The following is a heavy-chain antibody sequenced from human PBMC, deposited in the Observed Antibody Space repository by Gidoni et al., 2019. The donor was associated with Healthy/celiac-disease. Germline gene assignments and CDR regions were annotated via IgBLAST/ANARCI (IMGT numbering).Heavy chain of an antibody. V-gene: IGHV3-21*01. J-gene: IGHJ4*02. CDR1: GFTFGSYS. D-gene: IGHD1-26*01. CDR3: ARDFSATGIVGATPHDY. Sequence: EVQRVESGGGLVKPGGSLRLSCSASGFTFGSYSMNWVRQAPGKGLEWVSSISSSSSYIYYADSVKGRFTISRANAKNSLYLQMNSLRAEDTAVYYCARDFSATGIVGATPHDYWGQGTLVTVSS. CDR2: ISSSSSYI.